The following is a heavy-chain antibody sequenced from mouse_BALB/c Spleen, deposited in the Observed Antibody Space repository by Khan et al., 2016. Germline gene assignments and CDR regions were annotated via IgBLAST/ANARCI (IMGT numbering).Heavy chain of an antibody. Sequence: EVQLQESGPGLVKPSQSLSLTCSVTGYSITSGYYWNWIRQFPGNKLEWMGYISYDGSNNYNPSLQNRISITRDTSKNRFFLKLNSVTTEDTATYYCARGRPWFAYWGQGTLVTVSA. J-gene: IGHJ3*01. CDR1: GYSITSGYY. CDR2: ISYDGSN. V-gene: IGHV3-6*02. CDR3: ARGRPWFAY.